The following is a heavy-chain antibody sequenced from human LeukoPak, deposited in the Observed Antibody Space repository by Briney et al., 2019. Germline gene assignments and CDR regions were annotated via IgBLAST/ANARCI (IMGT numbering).Heavy chain of an antibody. CDR1: GFTVSNNY. V-gene: IGHV3-53*01. J-gene: IGHJ2*01. Sequence: GSLRLSCAASGFTVSNNYMSWVRQAPGKGLEWVSVFYSGGSTYYADSVRGRFTISRDNSKNTVYLQMNSLRAEDTAVYYCARGSGWVYFDLWGRGALVTVSS. D-gene: IGHD6-19*01. CDR2: FYSGGST. CDR3: ARGSGWVYFDL.